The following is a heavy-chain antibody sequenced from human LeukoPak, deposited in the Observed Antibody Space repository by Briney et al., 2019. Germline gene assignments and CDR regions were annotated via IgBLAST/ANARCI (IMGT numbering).Heavy chain of an antibody. Sequence: PGGSLRLSCAASGFTFSSYSMNWVRQAPGKGLEWVSYISSSSSTIYYADSVKGRFTISRDNAKNSLYLQMNSLRAEDTAVYYCAREADTLWFSPTWEYWGQGTLVTVSS. CDR2: ISSSSSTI. V-gene: IGHV3-48*01. D-gene: IGHD5-18*01. CDR3: AREADTLWFSPTWEY. CDR1: GFTFSSYS. J-gene: IGHJ4*02.